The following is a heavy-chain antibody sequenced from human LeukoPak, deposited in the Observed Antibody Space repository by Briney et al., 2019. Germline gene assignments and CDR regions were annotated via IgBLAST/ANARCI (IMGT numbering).Heavy chain of an antibody. J-gene: IGHJ4*02. Sequence: PGGAPRVSCAASGFTFCRYWMHWVRQAPGERLVWVSRINLDGSSTTYADSVKGRFTISRDNAKNSLYLQMNSLRAEDTAVYYCARDEADFDYWGQGTLVTVSS. CDR1: GFTFCRYW. CDR2: INLDGSST. V-gene: IGHV3-74*01. CDR3: ARDEADFDY.